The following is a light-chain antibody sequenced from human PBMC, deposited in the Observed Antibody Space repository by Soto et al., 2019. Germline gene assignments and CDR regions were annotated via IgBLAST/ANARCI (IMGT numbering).Light chain of an antibody. V-gene: IGKV3-20*01. CDR2: GAS. CDR3: QQYGSSPLYT. Sequence: EIVLTQSPGTLSLSPGERATLSCRASQSVSSSYLAWYQQKPGQAPRLLIYGASSRATGIPDRFSGSGSGTDFTLTISRLETEDFAVDYCQQYGSSPLYTFGQGTKLEIK. J-gene: IGKJ2*01. CDR1: QSVSSSY.